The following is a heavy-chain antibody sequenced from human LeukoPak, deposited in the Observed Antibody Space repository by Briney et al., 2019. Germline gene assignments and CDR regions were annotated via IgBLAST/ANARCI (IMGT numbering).Heavy chain of an antibody. CDR2: ISWNSGSV. CDR3: ARDPVEWELLLDY. J-gene: IGHJ4*02. CDR1: GFTFDDYA. Sequence: PGRSLRLSCVASGFTFDDYAMHWVRQAPGKGLEWVSGISWNSGSVGYADSGKGRFTISRDNARNSVYLQMNSLRVEDTAVYYCARDPVEWELLLDYWGQGTLVTVSS. V-gene: IGHV3-9*01. D-gene: IGHD1-26*01.